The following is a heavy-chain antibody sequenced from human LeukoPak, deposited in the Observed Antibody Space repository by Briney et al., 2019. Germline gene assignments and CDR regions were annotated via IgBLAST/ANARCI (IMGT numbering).Heavy chain of an antibody. Sequence: GGSLRLSCAASGFTFSSYTIHWVRQPPGKGLEWVAVISFDGSNKYYADSVKGRFTISRDNSKNTLYLQMNSLRAEDTAVYYCARAAGATRWDNWFDSWGQGTLVTVSS. D-gene: IGHD1-26*01. CDR1: GFTFSSYT. CDR3: ARAAGATRWDNWFDS. V-gene: IGHV3-30*14. J-gene: IGHJ5*01. CDR2: ISFDGSNK.